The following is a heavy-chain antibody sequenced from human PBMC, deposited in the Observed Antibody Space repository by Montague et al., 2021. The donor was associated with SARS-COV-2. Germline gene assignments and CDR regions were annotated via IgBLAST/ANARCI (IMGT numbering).Heavy chain of an antibody. CDR3: ARVGVGTMVRGVIPDYYYYGMDV. D-gene: IGHD3-10*01. CDR1: GGSISSGSYC. J-gene: IGHJ6*02. Sequence: TLSLTCTVSGGSISSGSYCWSWIRQPAGKGLEWIGRIYTSGSTNYNPSLKSRVTISVDTSKNQFSLKLSSVTAADTAVYYCARVGVGTMVRGVIPDYYYYGMDVWGQGTTVTVSS. CDR2: IYTSGST. V-gene: IGHV4-61*02.